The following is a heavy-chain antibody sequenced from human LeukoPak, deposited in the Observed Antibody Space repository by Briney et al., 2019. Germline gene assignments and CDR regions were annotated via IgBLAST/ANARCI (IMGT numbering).Heavy chain of an antibody. CDR3: ARYSSSFDY. Sequence: LPGGSLRLSCAASGFTVSSNYMSWVRQAPGKGLEWVSVIYSGGSTYYADSVKGRFTISRDNSKNTLYLQMGSLRAEDMAVYYCARYSSSFDYWGQGTLVTVSS. CDR1: GFTVSSNY. V-gene: IGHV3-53*05. D-gene: IGHD6-13*01. J-gene: IGHJ4*02. CDR2: IYSGGST.